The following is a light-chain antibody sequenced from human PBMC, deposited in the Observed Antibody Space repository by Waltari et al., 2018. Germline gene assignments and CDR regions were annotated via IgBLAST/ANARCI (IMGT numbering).Light chain of an antibody. J-gene: IGLJ2*01. CDR1: FLPKHF. CDR3: QSADKTGSHVV. V-gene: IGLV3-25*03. CDR2: KDT. Sequence: SFVLTQPPSLSVSPGQTAKITCSAEFLPKHFPYWYLQKPGQAPLLLIHKDTQRPSRVPERFSGSNSGTTVTLTISGVQAEDEADYYCQSADKTGSHVVLGGGTKLTVL.